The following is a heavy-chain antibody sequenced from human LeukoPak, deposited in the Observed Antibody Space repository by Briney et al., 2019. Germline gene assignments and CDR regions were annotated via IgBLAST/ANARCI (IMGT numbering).Heavy chain of an antibody. V-gene: IGHV3-9*01. CDR2: ISWYSGSI. CDR1: GFTFNEYG. CDR3: AKAEGFFGGYYDH. D-gene: IGHD4-23*01. Sequence: PGGSLRLSCAASGFTFNEYGMHWVRQAPGKGLEWVSGISWYSGSIDYADSVKGRFTISRDNAKNSLFLQMNSLRPEDTAFYYCAKAEGFFGGYYDHWGQGTLVTVPS. J-gene: IGHJ4*02.